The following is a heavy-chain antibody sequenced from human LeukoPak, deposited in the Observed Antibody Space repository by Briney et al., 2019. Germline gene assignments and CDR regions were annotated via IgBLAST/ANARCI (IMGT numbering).Heavy chain of an antibody. CDR2: ISPSGNT. V-gene: IGHV4-39*07. J-gene: IGHJ4*02. Sequence: PSETLPLTCTVSGGSISSITYSWTWIRQPPGKSLEWVVEISPSGNTQYNPSLKSRVTISLDASTSQFYLKLNSVAAADTAVYYCARRVRSAAYRLDYGGQGTLVPVSS. D-gene: IGHD2-15*01. CDR1: GGSISSITYS. CDR3: ARRVRSAAYRLDY.